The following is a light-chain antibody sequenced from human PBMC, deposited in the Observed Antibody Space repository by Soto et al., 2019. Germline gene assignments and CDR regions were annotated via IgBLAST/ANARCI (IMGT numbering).Light chain of an antibody. CDR3: QVWDSSSDHFPYV. V-gene: IGLV3-21*04. Sequence: SYELTQPPSVSVAPGKTARITCGGNNIGSKSVHWYQQKPGQAPVLVIYYDSDRPSGIPERFSGSSSGNTATLTISRVEAGDEADYYCQVWDSSSDHFPYVFGTGTKLTVL. CDR1: NIGSKS. J-gene: IGLJ1*01. CDR2: YDS.